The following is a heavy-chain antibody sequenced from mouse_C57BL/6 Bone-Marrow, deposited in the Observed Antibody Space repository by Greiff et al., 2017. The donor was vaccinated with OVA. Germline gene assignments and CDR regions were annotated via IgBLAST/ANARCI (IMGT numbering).Heavy chain of an antibody. CDR1: GFTFSSYA. V-gene: IGHV5-9-1*02. Sequence: DVMLVESGEGLVKPGGSLKLSCAASGFTFSSYAMSWVRQTPEKRLEWVAYISSGGDYIYYSDTVKGRFTISRDNARNTLYLQMSSRKAEDTAMYYCTREGGAWFAYWGQGTLVTVSA. J-gene: IGHJ3*01. CDR2: ISSGGDYI. CDR3: TREGGAWFAY.